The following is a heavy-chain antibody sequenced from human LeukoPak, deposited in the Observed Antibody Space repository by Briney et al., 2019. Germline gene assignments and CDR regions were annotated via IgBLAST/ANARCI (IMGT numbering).Heavy chain of an antibody. CDR1: GYTFTSYG. CDR3: ARDTDLWDIVVVTAIQGDENYFDY. D-gene: IGHD2-21*02. V-gene: IGHV1-18*01. CDR2: ISAYNGNT. J-gene: IGHJ4*02. Sequence: GASVKVSCKASGYTFTSYGISWVRQAPGQGLEWMGWISAYNGNTNYAQKLQGRVTMTTDTSTSTAYMELRSLRSDDTAVYYCARDTDLWDIVVVTAIQGDENYFDYWGQGTLVTVSS.